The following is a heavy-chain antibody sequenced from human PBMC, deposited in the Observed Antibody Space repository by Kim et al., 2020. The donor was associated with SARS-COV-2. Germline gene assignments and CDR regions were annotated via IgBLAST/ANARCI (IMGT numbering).Heavy chain of an antibody. Sequence: ASVKVSCKASGYTFNSYAMNWVRQAPGQGLEWMGWIDTDSGNPTYAQDFTGRYVFSLDTSVRTAYLQISGLKAEDTAVYYCVRFGHPRINWFDPWGQGTLVTVSS. D-gene: IGHD2-21*01. J-gene: IGHJ5*02. CDR2: IDTDSGNP. CDR3: VRFGHPRINWFDP. V-gene: IGHV7-4-1*02. CDR1: GYTFNSYA.